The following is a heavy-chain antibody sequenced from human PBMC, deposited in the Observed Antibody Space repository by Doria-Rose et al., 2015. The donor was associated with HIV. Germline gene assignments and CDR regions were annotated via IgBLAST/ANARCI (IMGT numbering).Heavy chain of an antibody. CDR3: ARRPPYSSSWKC. CDR2: INHSGNS. CDR1: GGSFSGYY. V-gene: IGHV4-34*01. Sequence: WGAGLSKPSETLSLTCAVYGGSFSGYYWSWIRQSPGKGLQWIGEINHSGNSNYNPSLNSRVTVSVDTSKNQFSLKLRSVTAADTAVYYCARRPPYSSSWKCWGQGTLVTVSS. J-gene: IGHJ4*02. D-gene: IGHD6-13*01.